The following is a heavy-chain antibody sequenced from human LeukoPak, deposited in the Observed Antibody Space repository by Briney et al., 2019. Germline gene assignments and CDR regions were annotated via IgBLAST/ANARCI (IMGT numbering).Heavy chain of an antibody. V-gene: IGHV4-59*01. CDR3: ARRSSGYDFWRTTRDAFDI. CDR2: IYYTGST. Sequence: PSETLSLTCTVSGGSISSYYWGWIRQPPGKGLEWIGFIYYTGSTNYNASLKSRVAISLDTSKKQFSLKLNSMTAADTAVYYCARRSSGYDFWRTTRDAFDIWGQGTMVTVSS. CDR1: GGSISSYY. D-gene: IGHD3-3*01. J-gene: IGHJ3*02.